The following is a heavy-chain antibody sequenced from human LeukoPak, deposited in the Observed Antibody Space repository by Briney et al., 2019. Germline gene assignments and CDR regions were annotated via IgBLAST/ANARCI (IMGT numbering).Heavy chain of an antibody. CDR1: GFTFSSYE. CDR3: ARVRIQLWLSLDY. J-gene: IGHJ4*02. Sequence: GGSLRLSCAASGFTFSSYEMNWVRQAPGKGLEWVSYISSSGSTIYYADSVKGRFTISRDNAKNSLYLQMNSLGAEDTAVYYCARVRIQLWLSLDYWGQGTLVTVSS. CDR2: ISSSGSTI. D-gene: IGHD5-18*01. V-gene: IGHV3-48*03.